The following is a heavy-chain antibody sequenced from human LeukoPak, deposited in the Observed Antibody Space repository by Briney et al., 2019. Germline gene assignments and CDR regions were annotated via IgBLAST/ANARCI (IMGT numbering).Heavy chain of an antibody. CDR1: GGSISSSSYY. J-gene: IGHJ4*02. D-gene: IGHD4-23*01. V-gene: IGHV4-39*01. CDR3: ASQTYGPNSIDY. CDR2: IYYSGST. Sequence: SETLYLTCTVSGGSISSSSYYWGWIRQPPGKGLEWIGSIYYSGSTYYNPSLKNRVTISVDTSKNQFSLKLSSVTAADTAVYYCASQTYGPNSIDYWGQGTLVTVSS.